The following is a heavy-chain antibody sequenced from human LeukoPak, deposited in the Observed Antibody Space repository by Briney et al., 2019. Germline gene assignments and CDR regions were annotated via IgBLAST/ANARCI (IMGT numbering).Heavy chain of an antibody. D-gene: IGHD6-19*01. CDR1: GGSISSYY. V-gene: IGHV4-38-2*02. CDR2: IYHTGST. Sequence: SETLSLTCTVSGGSISSYYWGWIRQSPGKGLEWIGSIYHTGSTYYNPSLKSRVTISLDASNKQFSLRLSSVTAADTAVYYCARGSHPVTGTLGGYFDPWGQGTLVTVSP. CDR3: ARGSHPVTGTLGGYFDP. J-gene: IGHJ4*02.